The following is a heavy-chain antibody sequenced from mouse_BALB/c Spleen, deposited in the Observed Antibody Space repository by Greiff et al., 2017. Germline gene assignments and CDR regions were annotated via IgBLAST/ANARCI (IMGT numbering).Heavy chain of an antibody. J-gene: IGHJ4*01. CDR2: INPSNGGT. V-gene: IGHV1S81*02. CDR1: GYTFTSYY. D-gene: IGHD2-3*01. CDR3: TRGWNYAMDY. Sequence: QVQLQQSGAELVKPGASVKLSCKASGYTFTSYYMYWVKQRPGQGLEWIGEINPSNGGTNFNEKFKSKATLTVDKSSSTAYMQLSRLTSEDSAVYYCTRGWNYAMDYWGQGTSVTVSS.